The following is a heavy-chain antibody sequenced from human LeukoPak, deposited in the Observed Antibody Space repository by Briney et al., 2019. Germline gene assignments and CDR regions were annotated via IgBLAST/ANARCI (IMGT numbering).Heavy chain of an antibody. CDR1: GFTFSSYA. CDR2: ISYDGSNK. J-gene: IGHJ4*02. CDR3: ARGYDIFPVSSLGYFDY. D-gene: IGHD3-9*01. Sequence: PGGSLRLSCAASGFTFSSYAMHWVRQAPGKGLEWVAVISYDGSNKYYADSVKGRFTISRDNSKNTLYLQMNSLRAEDTAVYYCARGYDIFPVSSLGYFDYWGQGTLVTVSS. V-gene: IGHV3-30-3*01.